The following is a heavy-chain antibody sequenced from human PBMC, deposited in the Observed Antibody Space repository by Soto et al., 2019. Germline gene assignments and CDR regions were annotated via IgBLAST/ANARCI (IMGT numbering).Heavy chain of an antibody. CDR3: ARAIKENSSGWYVGGMDV. CDR1: GYTFTSYA. Sequence: GASVKVSCKASGYTFTSYAMHWVRQAPGQRLEWMGWINAGNGNTKYSQKFQGRVTITRDTSASTAYMELSSLRSEDTAVYYCARAIKENSSGWYVGGMDVWGQGTTVTVSS. CDR2: INAGNGNT. J-gene: IGHJ6*02. D-gene: IGHD6-19*01. V-gene: IGHV1-3*01.